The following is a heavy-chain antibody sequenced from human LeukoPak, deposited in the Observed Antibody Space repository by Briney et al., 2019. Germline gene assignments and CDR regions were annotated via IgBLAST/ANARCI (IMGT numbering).Heavy chain of an antibody. V-gene: IGHV7-4-1*02. CDR3: ARGYSGYEYDYFDY. J-gene: IGHJ4*02. CDR2: INTNTGNP. D-gene: IGHD5-12*01. CDR1: GYTFTSYA. Sequence: GASVKVSCKASGYTFTSYAMNWVRQAPGQGLEWMGWINTNTGNPTYAQGFTGRFVFSLDTSVSTAYLQISSLKAEDTAVYYCARGYSGYEYDYFDYWGQGTLVTVSP.